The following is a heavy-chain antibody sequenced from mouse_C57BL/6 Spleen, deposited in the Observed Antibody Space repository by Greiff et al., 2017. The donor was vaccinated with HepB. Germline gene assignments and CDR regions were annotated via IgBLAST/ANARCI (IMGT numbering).Heavy chain of an antibody. CDR1: GFTFSSYT. CDR3: AVNYYGTPFAY. CDR2: ISGGGGNT. D-gene: IGHD1-1*01. Sequence: EVQVVESGGGLVKPGGSLKLSCAASGFTFSSYTMSWVRQTPEKRLEWVATISGGGGNTYYPDSVKGRFNISRDNAKNTLYLQMSSLRSEDTALYYCAVNYYGTPFAYWGQGTLVTVSA. J-gene: IGHJ3*01. V-gene: IGHV5-9*01.